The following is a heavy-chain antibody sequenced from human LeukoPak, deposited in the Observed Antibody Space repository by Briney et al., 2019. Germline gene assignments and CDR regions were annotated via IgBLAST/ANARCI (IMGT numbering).Heavy chain of an antibody. CDR1: GFSLSTSGMR. J-gene: IGHJ4*02. Sequence: SGPALVKPTQTLTLTCIFSGFSLSTSGMRASWIRQPPGKGLEWIGYIYYSGSTNYNPSLKSRVTISVDTSKNQFSLKLSSVTAADTAVYYCARSPFLEWFFDRGYFDYWGQGTLVTVSS. V-gene: IGHV4-61*08. CDR2: IYYSGST. CDR3: ARSPFLEWFFDRGYFDY. D-gene: IGHD3-3*02.